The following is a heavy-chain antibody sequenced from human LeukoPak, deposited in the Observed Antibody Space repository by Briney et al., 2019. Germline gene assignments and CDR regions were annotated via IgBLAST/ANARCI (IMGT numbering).Heavy chain of an antibody. CDR2: INPSGGST. V-gene: IGHV1-46*01. CDR3: STAPSGYYDSSGYPGY. Sequence: ASVKVSCKASGYTFTSYYMHWVRQAPGQGLEWMGIINPSGGSTSYAQKFQGRVTMTRDTSTSTVYMELSSLRSEDTAVYYCSTAPSGYYDSSGYPGYWGQGTLVTVSS. CDR1: GYTFTSYY. D-gene: IGHD3-22*01. J-gene: IGHJ4*02.